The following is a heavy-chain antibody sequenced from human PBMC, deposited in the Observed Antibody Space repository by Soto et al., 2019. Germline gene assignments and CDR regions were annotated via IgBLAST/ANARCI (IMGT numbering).Heavy chain of an antibody. Sequence: EVQVLESGGGLVQPGGSLRLSCAASGFTFSSYTMAWVRQAPGKGLEWVSSISGSGGSPYYADSVQGRFTISRDNYKNTVSLKMSSLRAEDTATYYCTKARCSGDTCYVPDYWGHGTLVIVSS. V-gene: IGHV3-23*01. CDR1: GFTFSSYT. D-gene: IGHD2-15*01. CDR3: TKARCSGDTCYVPDY. J-gene: IGHJ4*01. CDR2: ISGSGGSP.